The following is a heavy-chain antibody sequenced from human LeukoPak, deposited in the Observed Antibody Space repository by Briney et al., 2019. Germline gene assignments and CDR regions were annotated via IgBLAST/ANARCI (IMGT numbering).Heavy chain of an antibody. Sequence: SETLFLTCSVSGGSISGYYWSWIRQPPGKGLEWIGYIFYSGSTSYNPSLKSRLTISVDTSKNQFSLKLTSVTAADTAVYYCARHYSSGWDLDYWGQGTLVTVSS. CDR1: GGSISGYY. J-gene: IGHJ4*02. CDR2: IFYSGST. V-gene: IGHV4-59*08. D-gene: IGHD6-19*01. CDR3: ARHYSSGWDLDY.